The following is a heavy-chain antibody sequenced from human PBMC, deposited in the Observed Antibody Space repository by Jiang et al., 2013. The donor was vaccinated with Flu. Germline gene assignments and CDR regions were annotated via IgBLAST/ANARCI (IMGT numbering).Heavy chain of an antibody. D-gene: IGHD6-19*01. CDR1: DSPSGNFG. J-gene: IGHJ6*02. CDR3: AKDVGIYSSGWFPDPVDFHYNGMDV. V-gene: IGHV3-30*18. Sequence: GGGRWSEPGGSPRDSPVQPLDSPSGNFGMHWVRQAPGKGLQWVAVISYHGHIKYYTESVKGRFTISRDNSKNTLFLQMNSLRPEDTAVYYCAKDVGIYSSGWFPDPVDFHYNGMDVWGQGTTVTVSS. CDR2: ISYHGHIK.